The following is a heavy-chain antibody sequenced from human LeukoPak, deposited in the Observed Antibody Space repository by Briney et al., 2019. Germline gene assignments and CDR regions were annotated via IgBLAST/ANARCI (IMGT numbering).Heavy chain of an antibody. Sequence: ASVKVSCKASRYTFTSYGISWVRQAPGQGLEWMGWISAYNGNTNYAQKLQGRVTITTDESTSTAYMELSSLRSEDTAVYYCARAEHGCSSTSCYIAGAFDIWGQGTMVTVSS. CDR3: ARAEHGCSSTSCYIAGAFDI. J-gene: IGHJ3*02. D-gene: IGHD2-2*02. CDR2: ISAYNGNT. CDR1: RYTFTSYG. V-gene: IGHV1-18*01.